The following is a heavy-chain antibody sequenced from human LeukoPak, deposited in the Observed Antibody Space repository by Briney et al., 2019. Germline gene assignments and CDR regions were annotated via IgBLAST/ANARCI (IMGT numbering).Heavy chain of an antibody. D-gene: IGHD1-7*01. V-gene: IGHV3-30-3*01. CDR2: ISYDGSNK. CDR3: ARSSGVELRDGTDY. Sequence: GGSLRLSCAASGFTFSSYAMHWVRQAPGKGLEWVAVISYDGSNKYYADSVKGRFTISRDNSKNTLYLQMNSLRAEDTDVYYCARSSGVELRDGTDYWGQGTLVTVSS. J-gene: IGHJ4*02. CDR1: GFTFSSYA.